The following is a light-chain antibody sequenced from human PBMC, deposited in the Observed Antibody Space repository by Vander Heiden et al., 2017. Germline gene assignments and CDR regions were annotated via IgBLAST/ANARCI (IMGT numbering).Light chain of an antibody. V-gene: IGLV1-40*01. CDR3: QSYDSSLSGWI. Sequence: QSVLTQPSSVSGAPGQRVTISCTGGSSNIGEGYDVHWYQQVPGRAPKLLIYVNTNRPSGVPDRISGSKSGTSASLAITGLQAEDEADYYCQSYDSSLSGWIFGGGTKVTVL. CDR1: SSNIGEGYD. J-gene: IGLJ2*01. CDR2: VNT.